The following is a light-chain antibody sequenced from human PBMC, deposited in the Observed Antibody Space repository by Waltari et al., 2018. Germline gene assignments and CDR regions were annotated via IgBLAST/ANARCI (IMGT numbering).Light chain of an antibody. Sequence: DIQMAQSPSSLSASIGDRVTITCRASQFINTYLNWYQHKPGEAPKLLMYDSSTLQIGVPSRFSVSRSGTDFTLPFRILQTEEITTDYCPHSVGNPPWTFDRWTKV. V-gene: IGKV1-39*01. CDR3: PHSVGNPPWT. CDR1: QFINTY. CDR2: DSS. J-gene: IGKJ1*01.